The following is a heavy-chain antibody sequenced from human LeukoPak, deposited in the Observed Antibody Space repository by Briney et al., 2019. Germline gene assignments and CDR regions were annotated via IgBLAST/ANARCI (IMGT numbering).Heavy chain of an antibody. V-gene: IGHV1-69*01. J-gene: IGHJ4*02. D-gene: IGHD1-1*01. CDR2: IIPIFGTA. Sequence: SVKVSCKASGGTFSSYAISWVRQAPGQGLEWMGGIIPIFGTANYAQKFQGRVTITADESTSTAHMELSSLRSEDTAVYYCARGETGTTGTTLRSLNYWGQGTLVTVSS. CDR3: ARGETGTTGTTLRSLNY. CDR1: GGTFSSYA.